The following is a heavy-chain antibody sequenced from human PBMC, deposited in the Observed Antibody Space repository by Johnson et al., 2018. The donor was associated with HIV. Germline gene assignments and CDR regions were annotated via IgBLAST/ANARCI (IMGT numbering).Heavy chain of an antibody. Sequence: VQLVESGGGLVQPGRSLRLSCAASGFRFDDYAMHWVRQAPGKGLEWVSGISWHSGTIGYANSVKGRFTISRDNAKNKNSLYLEMNSLRVEDTALYYCAKDIWGGSGWMAFDIWGRGTMVTVSS. CDR2: ISWHSGTI. CDR1: GFRFDDYA. D-gene: IGHD6-19*01. V-gene: IGHV3-9*01. CDR3: AKDIWGGSGWMAFDI. J-gene: IGHJ3*02.